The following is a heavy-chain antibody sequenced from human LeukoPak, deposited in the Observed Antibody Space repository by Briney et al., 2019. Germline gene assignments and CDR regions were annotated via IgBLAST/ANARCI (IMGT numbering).Heavy chain of an antibody. CDR2: IYYSGST. Sequence: SETLSLTCTASGGSISSYYWSWIRQPPGKGLEWIGYIYYSGSTNYNPSLKSRVTISVDTSKNQFSLKLSSVTAADTAVYYCARGTGYYYDSSGLGYWGQGTLVTVSS. CDR1: GGSISSYY. CDR3: ARGTGYYYDSSGLGY. V-gene: IGHV4-59*01. J-gene: IGHJ4*02. D-gene: IGHD3-22*01.